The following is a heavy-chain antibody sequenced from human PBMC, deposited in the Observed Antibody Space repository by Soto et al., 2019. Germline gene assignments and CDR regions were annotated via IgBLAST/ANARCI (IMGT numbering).Heavy chain of an antibody. CDR1: GFNFTDVW. D-gene: IGHD2-2*01. CDR3: AVDAQCSSTNCPGAFDI. CDR2: IKRKIDGETT. Sequence: EVQLVESGGGLVKPGGSLRLSCAASGFNFTDVWMTWVRQAPGKGLEWVGGIKRKIDGETTDYAAPVKGRFTISRDDLKNPLFLQRNSLKSADTAVYYCAVDAQCSSTNCPGAFDIWGQGTMFTVSS. J-gene: IGHJ3*02. V-gene: IGHV3-15*01.